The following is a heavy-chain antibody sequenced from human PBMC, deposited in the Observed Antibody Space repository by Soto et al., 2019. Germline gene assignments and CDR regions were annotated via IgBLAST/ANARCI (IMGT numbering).Heavy chain of an antibody. CDR2: ISYDGSNK. V-gene: IGHV3-30*18. CDR1: RFTFSNYG. D-gene: IGHD2-15*01. CDR3: VKGCYHYFDY. J-gene: IGHJ4*02. Sequence: QVQLVESGGGVVQPGRSLRLSCAASRFTFSNYGMHWVRQTPGKGLEWVAVISYDGSNKYYADSVKGRFTISRDNSKNTVYLQMNSLRAEDTAVYLCVKGCYHYFDYWGQGTLVTVFS.